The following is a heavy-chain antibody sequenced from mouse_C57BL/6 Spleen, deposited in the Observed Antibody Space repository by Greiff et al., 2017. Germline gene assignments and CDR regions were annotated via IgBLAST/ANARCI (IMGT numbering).Heavy chain of an antibody. Sequence: VQLKESGAELVRPGTSVKVSCKASGYAFTNYLIEWVKQRPGQGLEWIGVINPGSGGTNYNEKFKGKATLTADKSSSTAYMQLSSLTSEDSWVYFCARGEDYGSSYGGFDYWGQGTTLTVSS. J-gene: IGHJ2*01. CDR1: GYAFTNYL. CDR3: ARGEDYGSSYGGFDY. V-gene: IGHV1-54*01. CDR2: INPGSGGT. D-gene: IGHD1-1*01.